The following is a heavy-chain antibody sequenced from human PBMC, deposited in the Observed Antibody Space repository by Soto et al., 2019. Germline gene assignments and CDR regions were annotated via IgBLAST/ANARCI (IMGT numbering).Heavy chain of an antibody. V-gene: IGHV4-59*01. Sequence: SETLSLTCTVSGGSISSYYWSWIRQPPGKGLEWIGYIYYSGSTNYNPSLKSRVTISVDTSKNQFSLKLSSVTAADTAVYYCARGMDYTTAWGMDVWGQGTTVTVSS. CDR2: IYYSGST. CDR1: GGSISSYY. D-gene: IGHD4-4*01. J-gene: IGHJ6*02. CDR3: ARGMDYTTAWGMDV.